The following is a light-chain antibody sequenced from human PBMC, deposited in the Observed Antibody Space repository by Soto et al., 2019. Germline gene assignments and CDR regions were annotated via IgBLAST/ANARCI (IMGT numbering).Light chain of an antibody. CDR1: SSNIGNNA. CDR2: YDD. Sequence: QSVLTQPPSVSEAPRQRVTISCSGSSSNIGNNAVNWYQQLPGKAPKLLIYYDDLLPSGVSDRFSGSKSGTSASLAISGLQSEDEADYYCCAYAGSGNVVFGGGTKLTVL. V-gene: IGLV1-36*01. J-gene: IGLJ2*01. CDR3: CAYAGSGNVV.